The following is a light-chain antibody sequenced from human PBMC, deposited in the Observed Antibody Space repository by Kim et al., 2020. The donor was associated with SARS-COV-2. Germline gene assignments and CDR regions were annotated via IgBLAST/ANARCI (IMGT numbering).Light chain of an antibody. V-gene: IGKV3-15*01. CDR2: GAF. CDR1: QSVSSN. CDR3: QQYKNWPYT. Sequence: EIVMTQSPATLSVSPVERATLSCRASQSVSSNLAWYQQKPGQAPRLLIYGAFTRATGIPARFSGSGSGTEFTLTINSLQSEDFAVYYCQQYKNWPYTFGQGTKLEI. J-gene: IGKJ2*01.